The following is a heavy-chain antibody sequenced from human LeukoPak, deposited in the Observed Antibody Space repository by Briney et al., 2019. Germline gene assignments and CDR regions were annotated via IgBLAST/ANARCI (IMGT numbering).Heavy chain of an antibody. Sequence: PGGSLRLSCAASGFTFSSYSMNWVRQAPGKGLEWVSYISSSSSTIYYADSVKGRFTISRDNAKESLYLQMNSLRGEDTAVYYCPRHRIEQQRTLGRSSNYYSFYYMDVWGKGTPVTVSS. D-gene: IGHD6-13*01. CDR1: GFTFSSYS. V-gene: IGHV3-48*01. CDR2: ISSSSSTI. CDR3: PRHRIEQQRTLGRSSNYYSFYYMDV. J-gene: IGHJ6*03.